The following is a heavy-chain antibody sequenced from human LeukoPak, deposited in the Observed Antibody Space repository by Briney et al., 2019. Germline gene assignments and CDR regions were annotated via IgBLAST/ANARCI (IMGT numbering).Heavy chain of an antibody. Sequence: GESLRLSCAASGFTFSNYWMTWVRQAPGKGLEWVAFTRNDGNNKYYADSVKGRFTISRDNSKNTLSLQMNSLRTEDTAVYYCARDRDWAFDYWGQGILVTVSS. CDR3: ARDRDWAFDY. J-gene: IGHJ4*02. V-gene: IGHV3-30*02. D-gene: IGHD2-21*01. CDR1: GFTFSNYW. CDR2: TRNDGNNK.